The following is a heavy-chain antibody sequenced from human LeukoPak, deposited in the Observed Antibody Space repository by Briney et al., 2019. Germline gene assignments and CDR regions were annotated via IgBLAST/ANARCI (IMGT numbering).Heavy chain of an antibody. CDR2: IYSGDAT. J-gene: IGHJ5*02. CDR3: ARDQLGGYCTSTRCYTSFNS. CDR1: GFTVSSNY. V-gene: IGHV3-53*01. Sequence: GGSLRLSCAASGFTVSSNYMSWVRQAPGKGLEWVSIIYSGDATYYADAVKGRFTIFRDNSKDTLYLQMNSLRAEDTAVYYCARDQLGGYCTSTRCYTSFNSWGQGTLVTVSS. D-gene: IGHD2-2*02.